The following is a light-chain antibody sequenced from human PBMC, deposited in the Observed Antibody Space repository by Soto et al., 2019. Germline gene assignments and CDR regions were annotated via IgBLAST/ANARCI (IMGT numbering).Light chain of an antibody. CDR3: QQSFSAPRT. CDR1: QSIGRY. CDR2: DVS. V-gene: IGKV1-39*01. Sequence: DIQMTQSPSSLSASVGDRVTVTCRASQSIGRYLNWYQQKPGKAPKLLIYDVSSLQTGVPSRFSGDESGTDFTLTISGPQPEDFATYYCQQSFSAPRTFGQGTKLEIQ. J-gene: IGKJ2*01.